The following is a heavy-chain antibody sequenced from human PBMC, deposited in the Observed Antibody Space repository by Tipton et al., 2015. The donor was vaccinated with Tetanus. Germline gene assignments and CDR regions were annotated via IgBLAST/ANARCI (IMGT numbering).Heavy chain of an antibody. D-gene: IGHD3/OR15-3a*01. Sequence: TLSLTCTVAGGSISGYYWAWIRQPPGKGLEWIGYIYDNGTTRYSPSLKSRVIISVDKSKNQLSLKLGSVTAEDTAIYYCARRIQVFGPAILDASDLWAQGTMVIVSS. CDR1: GGSISGYY. V-gene: IGHV4-59*01. CDR3: ARRIQVFGPAILDASDL. CDR2: IYDNGTT. J-gene: IGHJ3*01.